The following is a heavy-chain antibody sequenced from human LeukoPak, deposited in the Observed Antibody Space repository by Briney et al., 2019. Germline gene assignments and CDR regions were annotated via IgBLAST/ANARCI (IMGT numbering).Heavy chain of an antibody. CDR2: INHSGST. V-gene: IGHV4-34*01. CDR3: ARDRYYGSGSYYNPRRGYFDY. J-gene: IGHJ4*02. D-gene: IGHD3-10*01. CDR1: GGSFSGYY. Sequence: SETLSLTCAVYGGSFSGYYWSWIRQPPGKGLEWIGEINHSGSTNYNPSLKSRVTISVDTSKNQISLKLSPVTAADTAVYYCARDRYYGSGSYYNPRRGYFDYWGQGTLVTVSS.